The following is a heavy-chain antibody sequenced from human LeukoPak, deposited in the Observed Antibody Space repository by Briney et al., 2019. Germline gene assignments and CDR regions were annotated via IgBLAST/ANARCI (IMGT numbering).Heavy chain of an antibody. D-gene: IGHD3-9*01. J-gene: IGHJ5*02. V-gene: IGHV4-59*01. CDR1: GGSISSYY. CDR2: IYYSGST. Sequence: SETLSLTCTVSGGSISSYYWSWIRLPPGKGLEWIGYIYYSGSTNYNPSLKSRVTISVDTSKNQFSLKLSSVTAADTAVYYCARTRQGELRYFDWLGNWFDPWGQGTLVTVSS. CDR3: ARTRQGELRYFDWLGNWFDP.